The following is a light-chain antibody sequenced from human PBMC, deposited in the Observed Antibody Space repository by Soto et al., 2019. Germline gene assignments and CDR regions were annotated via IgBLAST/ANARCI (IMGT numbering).Light chain of an antibody. CDR2: DAS. J-gene: IGKJ3*01. CDR1: QSVSSNY. Sequence: EIVLTQSPGTLSLSPGERATLSCRASQSVSSNYLAWYQQKPGQAPSLLIYDASKRSTGIADTFSGSGSATDFTLTINRLEHEAFAVYYCQQYGSSPLFTFGPGTKVEIK. V-gene: IGKV3-20*01. CDR3: QQYGSSPLFT.